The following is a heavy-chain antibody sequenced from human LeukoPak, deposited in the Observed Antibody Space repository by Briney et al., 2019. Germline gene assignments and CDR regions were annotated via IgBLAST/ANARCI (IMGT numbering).Heavy chain of an antibody. CDR3: ASTDYGDFFGAFDI. CDR1: GFTFSDYY. D-gene: IGHD4-17*01. Sequence: PGGSLRLSCAASGFTFSDYYMSWIRQAPGKGLEWVAVISYDGSNKYYADSVKGRFTISRDNSKNTLYLQMNSLRAEDTAVYYCASTDYGDFFGAFDIWGQGTMVTVSS. V-gene: IGHV3-30-3*01. CDR2: ISYDGSNK. J-gene: IGHJ3*02.